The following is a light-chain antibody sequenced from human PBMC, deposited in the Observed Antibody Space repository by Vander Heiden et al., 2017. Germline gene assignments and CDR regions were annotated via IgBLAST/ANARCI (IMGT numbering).Light chain of an antibody. CDR3: SSYTGSSSLL. CDR2: DVT. CDR1: SSDVGGYDF. Sequence: QSALTQPASVSGSPRQPITISCTGTSSDVGGYDFVSCDQQHPGKAPKLMIYDVTVRPSGVSNRFSGSKSGNTASLTISGLQAEDEADYYCSSYTGSSSLLFGGGTKLTVL. V-gene: IGLV2-14*03. J-gene: IGLJ2*01.